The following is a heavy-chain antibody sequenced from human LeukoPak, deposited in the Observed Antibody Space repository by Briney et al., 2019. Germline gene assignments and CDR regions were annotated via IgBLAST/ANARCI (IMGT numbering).Heavy chain of an antibody. Sequence: PSETLSLTCTVSGDSISTSSYYWGWIRQPPWKGLEWLGSIYYSGSTYYNPSLKSRVTISVDTSKNQFSLNLYSVTAADTAVFYCARSYYYDYRQIDYWGQGTLVTVSS. CDR2: IYYSGST. V-gene: IGHV4-39*01. D-gene: IGHD3-22*01. J-gene: IGHJ4*02. CDR3: ARSYYYDYRQIDY. CDR1: GDSISTSSYY.